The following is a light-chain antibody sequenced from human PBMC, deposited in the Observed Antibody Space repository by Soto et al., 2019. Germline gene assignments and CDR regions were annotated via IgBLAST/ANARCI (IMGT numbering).Light chain of an antibody. CDR1: KGIKNI. V-gene: IGKV1-6*01. Sequence: AIQMTQSPSSLSTSVGDRATIPCRASKGIKNIVAWYQQKPGQAPKLLIYAASSLQSGVPPSFSGSGSGTDFTLTISSLQPEDFATYYCLQDYNYPYTFGQGTKLEIK. CDR2: AAS. CDR3: LQDYNYPYT. J-gene: IGKJ2*01.